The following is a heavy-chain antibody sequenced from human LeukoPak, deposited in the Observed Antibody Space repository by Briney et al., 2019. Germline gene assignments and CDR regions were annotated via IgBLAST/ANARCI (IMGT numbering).Heavy chain of an antibody. J-gene: IGHJ5*02. CDR2: INHSGST. Sequence: PSEILSLTCAVYGGSFSGHYWTWIRQPPGKGLEWIGEINHSGSTNYNPSLKSRVAISVDKSKNQFSLKLSSVTAADTAVYYCARGAHFTMIVVADPWGQGTLVTVSS. V-gene: IGHV4-34*01. CDR3: ARGAHFTMIVVADP. D-gene: IGHD3-22*01. CDR1: GGSFSGHY.